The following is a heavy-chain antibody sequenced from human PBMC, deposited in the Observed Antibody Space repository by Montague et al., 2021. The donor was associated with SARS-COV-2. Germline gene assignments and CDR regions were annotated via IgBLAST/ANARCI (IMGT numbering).Heavy chain of an antibody. CDR3: ARGHLSVSMIVVVFTSASYYFDY. CDR1: GGSFGDDH. J-gene: IGHJ4*02. CDR2: IRQGGRT. Sequence: SETLSLTCAVYGGSFGDDHWSWIRQPPGKGLEWIGNIRQGGRTNXNPSLKSRVTISVDTSKNQFSLKLTSVTAADTGLYFCARGHLSVSMIVVVFTSASYYFDYWGQGAQVTVSS. V-gene: IGHV4-34*01. D-gene: IGHD3-22*01.